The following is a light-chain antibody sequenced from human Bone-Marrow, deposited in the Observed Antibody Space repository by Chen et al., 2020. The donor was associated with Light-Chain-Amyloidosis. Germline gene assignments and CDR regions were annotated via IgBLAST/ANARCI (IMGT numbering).Light chain of an antibody. CDR1: TLSKQY. CDR3: QSSGSSGLYV. V-gene: IGLV3-25*03. Sequence: SQALTQPPSVSVSPGQTARISCSGETLSKQYVFWYQQKAGQATALVMSKDNERPSGIPERFSGSTSGTTVTLIISGVQAEDEADYYCQSSGSSGLYVFGTGTKVTVL. CDR2: KDN. J-gene: IGLJ1*01.